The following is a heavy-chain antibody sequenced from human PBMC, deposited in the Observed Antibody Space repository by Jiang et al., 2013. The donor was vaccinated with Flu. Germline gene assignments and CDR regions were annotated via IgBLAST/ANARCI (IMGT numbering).Heavy chain of an antibody. CDR2: ISHDGSKE. D-gene: IGHD6-19*01. V-gene: IGHV3-30*18. Sequence: GVVQPGRSLRLSCAASGFTFSNYGMHWVRQAPGKGLEWVAVISHDGSKEHFVDSVKGRFTISRDNSKNTLYLQMNSLRTEDTALYYCAKTYPRLAMAGIGSWGQGTLVTVSS. CDR1: GFTFSNYG. CDR3: AKTYPRLAMAGIGS. J-gene: IGHJ5*02.